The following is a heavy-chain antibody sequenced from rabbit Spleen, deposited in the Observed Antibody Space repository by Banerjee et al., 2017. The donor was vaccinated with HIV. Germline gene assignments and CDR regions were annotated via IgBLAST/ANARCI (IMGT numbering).Heavy chain of an antibody. V-gene: IGHV1S47*01. CDR3: GRGSATMTMVITGYYLSL. Sequence: QEQLEESGGRLVQPGGSLTLSCKAFGFTISGYWMNWVRQAPGKGLEWIGIIYPITETTYYANWVNGRFTISSNTNQNTVSLQMTSLTAADTATYFCGRGSATMTMVITGYYLSLWGPGTLVTVS. CDR1: GFTISGYW. J-gene: IGHJ6*01. CDR2: IYPITETT. D-gene: IGHD2-1*01.